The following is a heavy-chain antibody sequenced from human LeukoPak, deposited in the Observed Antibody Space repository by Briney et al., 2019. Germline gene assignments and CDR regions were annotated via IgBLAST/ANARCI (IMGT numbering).Heavy chain of an antibody. J-gene: IGHJ4*02. Sequence: PSETLSLTCTVSGGSISSGDYYWSWIRQPPGKGLEWIGYIYYSGSTYYNPSLKSRVTISVDTSKNQFSLKLSSVTAADTAVYYWAREAPIQLGLDNGAKGTRVTVS. D-gene: IGHD5-18*01. V-gene: IGHV4-30-4*01. CDR3: AREAPIQLGLDN. CDR1: GGSISSGDYY. CDR2: IYYSGST.